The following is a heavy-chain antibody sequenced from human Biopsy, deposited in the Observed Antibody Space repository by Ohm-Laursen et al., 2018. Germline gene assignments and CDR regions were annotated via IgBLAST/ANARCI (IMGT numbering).Heavy chain of an antibody. CDR1: GGSLSSGSYF. J-gene: IGHJ5*02. V-gene: IGHV4-31*03. CDR2: IHNSGNT. D-gene: IGHD5-24*01. Sequence: TLSLTCTVSGGSLSSGSYFWTWIRPHPEKGLEWIGYIHNSGNTYYNPSLKSRVMISIDVSKDQFSLKLSSVTAADTAVYYCARGGNGYNYVTPGTWFDPWGRGTPVTVSS. CDR3: ARGGNGYNYVTPGTWFDP.